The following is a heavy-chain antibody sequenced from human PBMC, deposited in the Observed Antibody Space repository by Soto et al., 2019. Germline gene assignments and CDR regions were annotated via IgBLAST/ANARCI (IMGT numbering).Heavy chain of an antibody. D-gene: IGHD3-10*01. J-gene: IGHJ4*02. V-gene: IGHV3-30-3*01. Sequence: QVQLVESGGGVVQPGRSLRLSWAASGFTFSSYAMHWVRQARGKGLEWVAVISYDGSNKYYADSVKGRFTISRDNSKNTLYLQMNSLRAEYTALYYCARGGNLWFGEPFDYWAQGTLVTVSS. CDR2: ISYDGSNK. CDR1: GFTFSSYA. CDR3: ARGGNLWFGEPFDY.